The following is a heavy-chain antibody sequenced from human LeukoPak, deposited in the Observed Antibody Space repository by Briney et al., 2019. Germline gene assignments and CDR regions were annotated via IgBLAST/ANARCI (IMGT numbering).Heavy chain of an antibody. J-gene: IGHJ6*03. Sequence: SETLSLTCTVSGGSISSYYWSWIRQPPGKGLEWIGYIYYSGSTNYNPSLKSRVTISVDTSKNQFSLKLSSMTAADTAVYYCAREARYYYYMDVWGKGTTVTVSS. V-gene: IGHV4-59*01. CDR3: AREARYYYYMDV. CDR2: IYYSGST. CDR1: GGSISSYY.